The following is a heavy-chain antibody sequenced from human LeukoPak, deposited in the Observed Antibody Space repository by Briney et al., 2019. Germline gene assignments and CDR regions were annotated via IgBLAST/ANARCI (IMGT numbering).Heavy chain of an antibody. V-gene: IGHV4-61*05. D-gene: IGHD5-18*01. Sequence: SETLSLTCTVSGGSISSSIYYWGWIRQSPGKGLEWIGYIYYSGSTNYNPSLKSRVTISVDTSKNQFSLKLSSVTAADTAVYYCAGGYSLGYWGQGTLVTVSS. CDR1: GGSISSSIYY. CDR3: AGGYSLGY. J-gene: IGHJ4*02. CDR2: IYYSGST.